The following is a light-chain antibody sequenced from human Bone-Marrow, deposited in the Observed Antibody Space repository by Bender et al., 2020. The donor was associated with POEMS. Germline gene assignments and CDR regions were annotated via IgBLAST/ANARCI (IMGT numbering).Light chain of an antibody. CDR1: SSNIGAGYD. CDR2: GYN. V-gene: IGLV1-40*01. CDR3: SSYAGSNTYV. Sequence: QSVLTQPPSVSGAPGRRVTISCTGSSSNIGAGYDVHWYQQLPGTAPKLLIYGYNNRPSGVPDRFSGSKSGNTASLTISGLQTEDEADYHCSSYAGSNTYVFGTTTTVTVL. J-gene: IGLJ1*01.